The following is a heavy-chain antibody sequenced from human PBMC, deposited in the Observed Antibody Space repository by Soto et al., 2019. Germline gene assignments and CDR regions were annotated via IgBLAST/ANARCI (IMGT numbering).Heavy chain of an antibody. Sequence: SETLSLTCAVYGGSFSGDYWSWIRQPPGKGLEWIGEINHSGSTNNNPSLKSRVTISVDMSKKQISLKLNSVTAADTAVYYCARRYCSSTSCLAGFDPWGRGTLVTVSS. J-gene: IGHJ5*02. V-gene: IGHV4-34*01. CDR3: ARRYCSSTSCLAGFDP. D-gene: IGHD2-2*01. CDR2: INHSGST. CDR1: GGSFSGDY.